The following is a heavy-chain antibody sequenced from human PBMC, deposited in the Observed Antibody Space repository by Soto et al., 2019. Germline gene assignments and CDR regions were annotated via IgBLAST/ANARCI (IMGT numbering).Heavy chain of an antibody. CDR2: INPYNGNT. Sequence: QVQLVQSGAEVKKPGASVKVSCKASGYTFTSYGISWVRQAPGQGLEWMGWINPYNGNTNFTKKLQGRVTTTTDTPKSTAYMERRSLRSDDKAVYYCSRNVFGVDYWGQGTLVTVSS. D-gene: IGHD3-3*01. J-gene: IGHJ4*02. V-gene: IGHV1-18*01. CDR1: GYTFTSYG. CDR3: SRNVFGVDY.